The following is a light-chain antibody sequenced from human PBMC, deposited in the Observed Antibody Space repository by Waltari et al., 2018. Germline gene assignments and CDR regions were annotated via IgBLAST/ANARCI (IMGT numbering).Light chain of an antibody. CDR1: QSISSW. J-gene: IGKJ2*01. CDR2: KAP. CDR3: QQSNSYPST. V-gene: IGKV1-5*03. Sequence: DIQRTQSPSTLSASVGDRVTITCRASQSISSWLAWYQQKPGKAPKLLIDKAPSLESGAPSRFGGSGSATEFTLTISSLQPDAFATYYCQQSNSYPSTFGHGTMLAIK.